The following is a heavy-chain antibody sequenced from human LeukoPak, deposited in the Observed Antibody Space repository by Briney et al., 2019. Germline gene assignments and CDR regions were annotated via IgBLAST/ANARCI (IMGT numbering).Heavy chain of an antibody. Sequence: ASVKVSCKASGYTFISYGISWVRQAPGQGLEWMGWISAYNGNTNYAQKLQGRVTMTTDTSTSTAYMEPRSLRSDDTAVYCCAREGGYCSGTSCNFDYWGQGTLVTVSS. J-gene: IGHJ4*02. CDR2: ISAYNGNT. V-gene: IGHV1-18*01. D-gene: IGHD2-2*03. CDR3: AREGGYCSGTSCNFDY. CDR1: GYTFISYG.